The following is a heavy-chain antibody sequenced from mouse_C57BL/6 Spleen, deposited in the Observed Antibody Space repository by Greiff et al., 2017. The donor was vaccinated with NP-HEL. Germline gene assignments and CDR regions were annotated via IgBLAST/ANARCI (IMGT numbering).Heavy chain of an antibody. J-gene: IGHJ4*01. V-gene: IGHV1-64*01. Sequence: QVHVKQPGAELVKPGASVKLSCKASGYTFTSYWMHWVKQRPGQGLEWIGMIHPNSGSTNYNEKFKSKATLTVDKSSSTAYMQLSSLTSEDSAVYYCARIPSTVVAHYYAMDYWGQGTSVTVSS. CDR3: ARIPSTVVAHYYAMDY. D-gene: IGHD1-1*01. CDR2: IHPNSGST. CDR1: GYTFTSYW.